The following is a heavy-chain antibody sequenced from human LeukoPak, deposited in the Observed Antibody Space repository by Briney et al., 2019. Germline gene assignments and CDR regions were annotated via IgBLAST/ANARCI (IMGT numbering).Heavy chain of an antibody. CDR1: GYTFTNYG. D-gene: IGHD3-3*01. J-gene: IGHJ5*02. CDR3: ARITYDFWSGYYMPDDP. CDR2: ISIYNGNT. Sequence: ASVKVSXKASGYTFTNYGISWVRQAPGQGLEGMGWISIYNGNTDYAQKLRCRVTMTTDTSTRTAYMELRSLRSDDTAVYYCARITYDFWSGYYMPDDPWGQGTLVTVSS. V-gene: IGHV1-18*01.